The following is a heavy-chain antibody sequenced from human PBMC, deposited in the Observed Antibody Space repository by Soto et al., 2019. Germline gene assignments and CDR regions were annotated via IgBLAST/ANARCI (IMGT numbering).Heavy chain of an antibody. CDR2: IATAGDP. CDR1: GFTFSSYD. D-gene: IGHD5-12*01. Sequence: EVQLVESRGGLVQPGGSLRLSCAASGFTFSSYDMHWVRQATAKGLEWVSAIATAGDPYYPGSLKGRFTISRENAKNSLYLQMNSLRAGDTAVYYCARAVAHKNYGMDVWGQGTTVTVSS. J-gene: IGHJ6*02. V-gene: IGHV3-13*05. CDR3: ARAVAHKNYGMDV.